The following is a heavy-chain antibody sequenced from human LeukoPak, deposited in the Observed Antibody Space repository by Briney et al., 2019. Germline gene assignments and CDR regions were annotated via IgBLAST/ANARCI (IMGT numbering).Heavy chain of an antibody. D-gene: IGHD1-1*01. J-gene: IGHJ4*02. Sequence: GGSLRLSCAASGFTFSSYAMSWVRQAPGKGLEWVSAISGSGGSTYYADSVKGRVTISRDNSKNTLYLQMNSLTADDTAVYYCARGRPNWNFDYWGQGTLVTVSS. CDR3: ARGRPNWNFDY. CDR2: ISGSGGST. CDR1: GFTFSSYA. V-gene: IGHV3-23*01.